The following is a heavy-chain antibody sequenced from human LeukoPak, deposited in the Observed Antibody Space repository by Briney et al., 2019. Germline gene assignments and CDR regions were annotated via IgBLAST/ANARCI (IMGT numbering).Heavy chain of an antibody. V-gene: IGHV4-61*02. J-gene: IGHJ4*02. CDR3: ASRSSYFDY. CDR1: GGSISSGSYY. Sequence: PSETLSLTCTVSGGSISSGSYYWSWIRQPAGKGLEWIGRINISGSTNYNPSLKSRATISVDTSKNQFSLKLSSVTAADTAVYYCASRSSYFDYWGQGTLVTVSS. CDR2: INISGST.